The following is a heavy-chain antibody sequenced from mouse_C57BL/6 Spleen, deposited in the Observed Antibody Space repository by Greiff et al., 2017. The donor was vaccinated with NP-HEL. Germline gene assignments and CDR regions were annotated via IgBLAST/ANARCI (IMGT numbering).Heavy chain of an antibody. CDR3: ARDHGSSPYYYAMDY. J-gene: IGHJ4*01. Sequence: DVKLVESGGGLVKPGGSLKLSCAASGFTFSSYAMSWVRQTPEKRLEWVATISDGGSYTYYPDNVKGRFTISRDNAKNNLYLQMSHLKSEDTAMYYCARDHGSSPYYYAMDYWGQGTSVTVSS. CDR2: ISDGGSYT. D-gene: IGHD1-1*01. V-gene: IGHV5-4*01. CDR1: GFTFSSYA.